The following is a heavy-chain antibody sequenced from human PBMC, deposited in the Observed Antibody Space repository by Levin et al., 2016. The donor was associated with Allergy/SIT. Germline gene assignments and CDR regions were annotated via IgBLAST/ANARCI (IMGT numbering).Heavy chain of an antibody. CDR3: AKQNGVSVVRGVIIKSLNYFDY. Sequence: GESLKISCAASGFTFSSYAMSWVRQAPGKGLEWVSAISGSGGSTYYADSVKGRFTISRDNSKNTLYLQMNSLRAEDTAVYYCAKQNGVSVVRGVIIKSLNYFDYWGQGTLVTVSS. CDR1: GFTFSSYA. V-gene: IGHV3-23*01. CDR2: ISGSGGST. D-gene: IGHD3-10*01. J-gene: IGHJ4*02.